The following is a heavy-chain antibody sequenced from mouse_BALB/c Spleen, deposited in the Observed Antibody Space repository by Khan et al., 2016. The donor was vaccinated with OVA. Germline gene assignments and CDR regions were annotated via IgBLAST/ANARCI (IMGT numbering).Heavy chain of an antibody. J-gene: IGHJ3*01. D-gene: IGHD1-2*01. CDR2: INTHSGLP. CDR3: AREDYDGYGFAY. Sequence: QIQLVQSGPELKKPGETVRISCKASGYTFTTAGMQWVQKMPGKGLKWIGWINTHSGLPNYAEDSKGRFAFSLETSASTAYLQISNLKIEDTATYFCAREDYDGYGFAYWGQGTLVTVSP. CDR1: GYTFTTAG. V-gene: IGHV9-4*02.